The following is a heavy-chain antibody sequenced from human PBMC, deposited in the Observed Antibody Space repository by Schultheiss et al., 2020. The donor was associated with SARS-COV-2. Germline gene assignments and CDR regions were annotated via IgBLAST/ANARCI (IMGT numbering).Heavy chain of an antibody. J-gene: IGHJ1*01. D-gene: IGHD1-26*01. Sequence: ETLSLTCTVSGGSISSYYWSWIRQPPGKGLEWVSAISGSGGSTYYADSVKGRFTISRDNSKNTLYLQMNSLRAEDTAVYYCAKDPPKHSGSYEYFQHWGQGTLVTVSS. V-gene: IGHV3-23*01. CDR2: ISGSGGST. CDR3: AKDPPKHSGSYEYFQH. CDR1: GGSISSYY.